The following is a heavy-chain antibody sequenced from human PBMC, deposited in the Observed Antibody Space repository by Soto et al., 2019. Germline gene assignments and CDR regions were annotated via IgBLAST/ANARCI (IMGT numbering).Heavy chain of an antibody. J-gene: IGHJ4*02. Sequence: EVQLLESGGGLVQPGGSLRLSCAASGFTFSSYAMSWVRQAPGKGLEWVSAISGSGGSTDYADAVKGRFTISRDNSKNTRYLQMNSLRVEDTAVYYCAKETAAAGTQWGQGTLVTVSS. D-gene: IGHD6-13*01. CDR2: ISGSGGST. CDR3: AKETAAAGTQ. CDR1: GFTFSSYA. V-gene: IGHV3-23*01.